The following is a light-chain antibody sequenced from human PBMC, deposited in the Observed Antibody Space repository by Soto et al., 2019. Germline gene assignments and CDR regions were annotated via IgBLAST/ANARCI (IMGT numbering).Light chain of an antibody. CDR2: EVT. CDR1: SIDIGAYNY. J-gene: IGLJ2*01. CDR3: ASYTSSSTVV. Sequence: QSVLTQPASVSGSPGQSITISCTGTSIDIGAYNYVSWYQHHPGKAPKLIIYEVTNRPSGVSNRFSGSKSGNTASLTISGLQTADEADYYCASYTSSSTVVFGGGTKLTVL. V-gene: IGLV2-14*01.